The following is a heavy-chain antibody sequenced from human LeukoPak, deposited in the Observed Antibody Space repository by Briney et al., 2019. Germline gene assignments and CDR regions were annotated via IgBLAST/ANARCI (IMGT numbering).Heavy chain of an antibody. CDR2: ISGSGGST. Sequence: GRSLRLSCAASGFTFDDYAMHWVRQAPGKGLEWVSAISGSGGSTYYADSVKGRFTISRVNSKNTLYLQMNSLRAEDTAVYYCAKDRRDGSGWSDYWGQGTLVTVSS. CDR1: GFTFDDYA. CDR3: AKDRRDGSGWSDY. V-gene: IGHV3-23*01. D-gene: IGHD6-19*01. J-gene: IGHJ4*02.